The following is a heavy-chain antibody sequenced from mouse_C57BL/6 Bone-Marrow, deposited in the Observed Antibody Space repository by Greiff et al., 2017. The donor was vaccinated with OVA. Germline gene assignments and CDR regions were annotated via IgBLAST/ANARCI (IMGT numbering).Heavy chain of an antibody. CDR2: ISNGGGST. D-gene: IGHD2-5*01. CDR1: GFTFSDYY. J-gene: IGHJ3*01. Sequence: EVKLMESGGGLVQPGGSLKLSCAASGFTFSDYYMYWVRQTPEKRLEWVAYISNGGGSTYYPDTVKGRFTISRDNAKNTLYLQMSRLKSEDTAMYYCASSSTYYSNYAWFAYWGQGTLVTVSA. V-gene: IGHV5-12*01. CDR3: ASSSTYYSNYAWFAY.